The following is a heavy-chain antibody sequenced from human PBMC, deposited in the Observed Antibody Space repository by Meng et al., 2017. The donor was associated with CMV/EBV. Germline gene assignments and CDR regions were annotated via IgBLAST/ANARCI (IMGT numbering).Heavy chain of an antibody. CDR2: IRYDGRNK. CDR1: GFTFSSSA. Sequence: SGFTFSSSAMRWVRQAPGKRLEWVAVIRYDGRNKKYEDYMKGRFTISRENSKNTLYLQMNSLRAEDTAVYYCARDGRGPAQISVWFDPWGQGTLVTVSS. V-gene: IGHV3-30*04. CDR3: ARDGRGPAQISVWFDP. D-gene: IGHD1-26*01. J-gene: IGHJ5*02.